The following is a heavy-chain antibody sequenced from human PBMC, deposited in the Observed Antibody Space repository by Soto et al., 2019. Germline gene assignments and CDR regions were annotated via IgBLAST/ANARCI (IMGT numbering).Heavy chain of an antibody. CDR1: GGTFSSYT. V-gene: IGHV1-69*02. J-gene: IGHJ5*02. Sequence: QVQLVQSGAEVKKPGSSVKVSCKASGGTFSSYTISWVRQAPGQGLEWMGRIIPILGIANYAQKFQGRVTITADKSTSTAYMELSSLRSEDTAVYYCANGEGYGWGSYGNWFDPWGQGTLVTVSS. CDR2: IIPILGIA. CDR3: ANGEGYGWGSYGNWFDP. D-gene: IGHD3-10*01.